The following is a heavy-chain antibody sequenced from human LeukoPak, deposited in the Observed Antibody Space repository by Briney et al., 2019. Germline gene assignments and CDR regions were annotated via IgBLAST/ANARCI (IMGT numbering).Heavy chain of an antibody. D-gene: IGHD3-16*01. CDR2: MTVSRSGI. CDR3: ARDLGGGGVFDY. V-gene: IGHV3-48*02. CDR1: GFTFSSHN. J-gene: IGHJ4*02. Sequence: GGSLRLSCTASGFTFSSHNMNWVRQAPGKGLEWVSSMTVSRSGIYYADSVNGRFTISRDNAKNSLYLQMNSLRDEDTAVYYCARDLGGGGVFDYWGQGTLVTVSS.